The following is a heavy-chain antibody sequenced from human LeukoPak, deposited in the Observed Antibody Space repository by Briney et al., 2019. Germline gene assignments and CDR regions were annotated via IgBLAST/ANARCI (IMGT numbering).Heavy chain of an antibody. CDR2: INPNSGGT. CDR1: GYTFTGYY. J-gene: IGHJ4*02. CDR3: AREVEAVAQLGY. Sequence: ASVKVSCKASGYTFTGYYMRWVRQAPGQGLEWMGWINPNSGGTNYAQKFQGWVTMTRDTSISTAYMELSRLRSDDTAVYYCAREVEAVAQLGYWGQGTLVTVSS. D-gene: IGHD6-19*01. V-gene: IGHV1-2*04.